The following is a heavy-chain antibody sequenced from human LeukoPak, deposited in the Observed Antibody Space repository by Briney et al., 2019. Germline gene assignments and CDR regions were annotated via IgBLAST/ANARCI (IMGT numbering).Heavy chain of an antibody. CDR3: ARDRASSGWSRYYYYYGLDV. D-gene: IGHD6-19*01. V-gene: IGHV3-74*01. J-gene: IGHJ6*02. CDR2: INSEGSST. CDR1: GFTFSSYW. Sequence: GGSLRLSCAASGFTFSSYWMHWVRQAPGTGLVWLSRINSEGSSTSYADSVKGRFTISRDNAKTTLYLQMNSPRAEDTAVYYCARDRASSGWSRYYYYYGLDVWGQGTTVTISS.